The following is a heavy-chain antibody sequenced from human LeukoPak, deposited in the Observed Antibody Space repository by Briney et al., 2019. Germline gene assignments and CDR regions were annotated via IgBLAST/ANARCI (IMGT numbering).Heavy chain of an antibody. Sequence: GGSLRLSCAASGFTFSTYAMHWVRQAPGKGLEWVAVISYDGSNKYYADSVKGRFTISRDNSRDTLYLQMSSLGAEDTAVYYCARGDYLGYYYDSSAFDYWGQGTLVTVSS. V-gene: IGHV3-30-3*01. D-gene: IGHD3-22*01. CDR2: ISYDGSNK. CDR1: GFTFSTYA. CDR3: ARGDYLGYYYDSSAFDY. J-gene: IGHJ4*02.